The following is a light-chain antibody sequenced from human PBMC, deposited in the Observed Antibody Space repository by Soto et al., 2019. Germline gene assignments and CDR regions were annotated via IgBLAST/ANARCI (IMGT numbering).Light chain of an antibody. CDR1: QSVSSSH. V-gene: IGKV3-20*01. J-gene: IGKJ2*01. CDR2: GAS. CDR3: QQYGDSPMYT. Sequence: EIVLTQSPGTLSSSPGERATLSCRASQSVSSSHLAWYQQKPGQAPRLFIYGASSRATGIPDRFSGSGSGTDFTLTISRLEPEDFAVYFCQQYGDSPMYTFGQGTKLEI.